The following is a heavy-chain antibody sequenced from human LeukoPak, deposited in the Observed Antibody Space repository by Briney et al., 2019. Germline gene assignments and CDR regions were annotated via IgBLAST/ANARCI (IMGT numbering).Heavy chain of an antibody. CDR2: INHSGRT. CDR1: GGSFSGYY. V-gene: IGHV4-34*01. CDR3: ARGGWSTVTSNYFDY. J-gene: IGHJ4*02. D-gene: IGHD4-17*01. Sequence: SETLSLTCAVYGGSFSGYYWSWIRQPPGKGLEWIGEINHSGRTNYNPSLKSRVTISVDTSKNQFSLKLSSVTAADTAVYYCARGGWSTVTSNYFDYWGQGTLVTVSS.